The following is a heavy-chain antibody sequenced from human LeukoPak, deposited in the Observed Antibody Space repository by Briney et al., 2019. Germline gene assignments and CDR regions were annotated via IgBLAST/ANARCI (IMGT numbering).Heavy chain of an antibody. J-gene: IGHJ4*02. CDR1: GFTFSSYA. V-gene: IGHV3-23*01. D-gene: IGHD3-22*01. CDR3: AKTAVTRSSSYLGSFDY. Sequence: GGSLRLSCAASGFTFSSYAMYWVRQAPGKGLEWVLGVSDSGDGTHYADSVKGRFTISRDNSKDTLYLQMNSLRAEDTAVYYCAKTAVTRSSSYLGSFDYWGQGTLVTVSS. CDR2: VSDSGDGT.